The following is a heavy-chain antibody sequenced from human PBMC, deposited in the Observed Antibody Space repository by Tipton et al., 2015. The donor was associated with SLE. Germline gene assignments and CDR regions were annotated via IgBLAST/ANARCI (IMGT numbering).Heavy chain of an antibody. Sequence: QLVQSGAEVKKPGTSVKVSCKASGLRFSSSAMQWVRQARGQRPEWIGWIVVGSGLTDYAQKFQDRVTLTRDISTSTAYMELSSLRFEDTAVYYGAADRINLCGDHIVDPWGQGTLVTVSS. V-gene: IGHV1-58*02. CDR1: GLRFSSSA. CDR3: AADRINLCGDHIVDP. D-gene: IGHD2-21*01. CDR2: IVVGSGLT. J-gene: IGHJ5*02.